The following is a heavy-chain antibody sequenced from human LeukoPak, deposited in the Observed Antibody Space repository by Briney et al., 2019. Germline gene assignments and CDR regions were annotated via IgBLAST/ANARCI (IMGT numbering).Heavy chain of an antibody. CDR3: ARGLGGWLQLEPYFDY. J-gene: IGHJ4*02. Sequence: SETLSLTCAVYGDSFTTFYWGWIRQTPGKGLEWIGEINHTGSTNYNPSLKSRVTISIDTSKNQFSLKLSSVTAADTAVYYCARGLGGWLQLEPYFDYWGQGTLVTVSS. CDR2: INHTGST. V-gene: IGHV4-34*01. CDR1: GDSFTTFY. D-gene: IGHD5-24*01.